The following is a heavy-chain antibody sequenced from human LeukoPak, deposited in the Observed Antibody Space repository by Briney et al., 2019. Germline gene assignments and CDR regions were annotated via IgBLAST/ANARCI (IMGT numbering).Heavy chain of an antibody. D-gene: IGHD3-10*01. CDR3: ARTVIAAIRGVTPPGY. Sequence: ASVKVSCKASGGTFNSYAISWVRQAPGQGLEWMGGIIPIFGTANYAQKFQGRVTITADESTSTAYMELRSLRSDDTAVYYCARTVIAAIRGVTPPGYWGQGTLVTVSS. CDR2: IIPIFGTA. V-gene: IGHV1-69*13. CDR1: GGTFNSYA. J-gene: IGHJ4*02.